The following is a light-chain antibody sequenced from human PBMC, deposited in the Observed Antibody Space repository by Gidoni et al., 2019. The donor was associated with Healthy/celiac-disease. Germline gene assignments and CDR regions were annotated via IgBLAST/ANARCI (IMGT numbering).Light chain of an antibody. CDR2: GAS. Sequence: EIVMTQSPATLSVSPGERATLACWASQSVSSNLAWYQQKPGQAPRLLIYGASTRATGIPAWFSGSGSGTEFTLTISSLPSEYFAVYYCQQYNNWWTFGQGTKVEIK. J-gene: IGKJ1*01. V-gene: IGKV3-15*01. CDR3: QQYNNWWT. CDR1: QSVSSN.